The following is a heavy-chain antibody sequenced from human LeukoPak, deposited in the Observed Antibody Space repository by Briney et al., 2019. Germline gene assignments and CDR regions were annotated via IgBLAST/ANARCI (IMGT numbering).Heavy chain of an antibody. J-gene: IGHJ4*02. Sequence: GSSVKVSCKASGGTFSNYAINWVRQAPGQGLEWMGGITPIFGTASYLQKFQGRVTITADESTRTAYMELSRLRSEDTAIYYCARASSDDTAMATPFAYWGQGTLVTVSS. V-gene: IGHV1-69*01. CDR2: ITPIFGTA. D-gene: IGHD5-18*01. CDR3: ARASSDDTAMATPFAY. CDR1: GGTFSNYA.